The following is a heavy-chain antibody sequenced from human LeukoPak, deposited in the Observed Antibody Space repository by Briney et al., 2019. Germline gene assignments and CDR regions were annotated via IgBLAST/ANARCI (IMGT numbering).Heavy chain of an antibody. CDR2: IRYDGSNK. V-gene: IGHV3-30*02. J-gene: IGHJ5*02. CDR3: AKELYDSWSGPNWFDP. Sequence: PGGSLRLSCAASGFTFSSYGMHWVRQAPGKGLEWVAFIRYDGSNKYYADSVKGRFTISRDNSKNTLYLQMNSLRAEDTAVYYCAKELYDSWSGPNWFDPWGQGTLVTVSS. CDR1: GFTFSSYG. D-gene: IGHD3-3*01.